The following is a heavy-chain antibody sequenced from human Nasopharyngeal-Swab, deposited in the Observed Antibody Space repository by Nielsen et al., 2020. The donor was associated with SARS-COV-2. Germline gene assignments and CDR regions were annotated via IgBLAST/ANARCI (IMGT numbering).Heavy chain of an antibody. V-gene: IGHV3-33*01. CDR2: IWYDGSNK. D-gene: IGHD6-13*01. J-gene: IGHJ4*02. Sequence: WIRQPPGKGLEWVAVIWYDGSNKYYADSVKGRFTISRDNSKNTLYLQMNSLRAEDTAVYYCASRVRLEYSSSWYSGPEYYFDYWGQGTLVTVSS. CDR3: ASRVRLEYSSSWYSGPEYYFDY.